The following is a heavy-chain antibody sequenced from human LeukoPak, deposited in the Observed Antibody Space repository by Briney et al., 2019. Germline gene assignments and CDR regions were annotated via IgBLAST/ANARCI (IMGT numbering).Heavy chain of an antibody. V-gene: IGHV3-21*01. D-gene: IGHD4-23*01. CDR1: GFTFSSYS. CDR2: ISSSSSYI. Sequence: GGSLRLSCAASGFTFSSYSMNWVRQAPGKGLEWVSSISSSSSYIYYADSVKGRFTISRDNAKNSLYLQMNSLRAEDTAVYYCARDPQTTVDPFYYYYYYMDVWGKGTTVTVSS. J-gene: IGHJ6*03. CDR3: ARDPQTTVDPFYYYYYYMDV.